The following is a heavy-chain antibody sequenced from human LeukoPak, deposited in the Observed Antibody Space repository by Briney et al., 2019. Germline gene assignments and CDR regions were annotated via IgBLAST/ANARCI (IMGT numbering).Heavy chain of an antibody. V-gene: IGHV4-39*01. Sequence: SETLSLTCTVSGGSISSSSYYWSWIRQPPGKGLEWIGEINHSGSTNYNPSLKSRVTISVDTSKNQFSLKLSSVTAADTAVYYCARHPYWDIVVVVAATPKGSWFDSWGQGTLVTVSS. CDR1: GGSISSSSYY. CDR3: ARHPYWDIVVVVAATPKGSWFDS. J-gene: IGHJ5*01. CDR2: INHSGST. D-gene: IGHD2-15*01.